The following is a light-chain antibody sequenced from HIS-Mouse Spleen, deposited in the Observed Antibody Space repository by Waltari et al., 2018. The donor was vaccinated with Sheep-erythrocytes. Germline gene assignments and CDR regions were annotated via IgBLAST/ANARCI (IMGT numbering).Light chain of an antibody. J-gene: IGLJ3*02. Sequence: QSALTQPASVSGSPGQSLTISCTGTSSDVVGYNYVSWYQQHPGKAPKLMIYDVSNRPSGVSNRFSGSKSGNTASLTISGLQAEDEADYYCSSYTSSSTWVFGGGTKLTVL. V-gene: IGLV2-14*03. CDR1: SSDVVGYNY. CDR3: SSYTSSSTWV. CDR2: DVS.